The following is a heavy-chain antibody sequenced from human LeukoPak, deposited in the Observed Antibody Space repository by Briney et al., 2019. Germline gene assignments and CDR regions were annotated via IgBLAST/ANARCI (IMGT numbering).Heavy chain of an antibody. Sequence: SETLSLTCTVSGGSISSYYWSWIRQPPGKGLEWIGYIYYSGSTNSNPSLKSRVTISVDTSKNQFSLRLTSVTAVDTAVYYCARDGQRWSLDYWGQGTLVTVSS. J-gene: IGHJ4*02. CDR1: GGSISSYY. D-gene: IGHD5-24*01. CDR3: ARDGQRWSLDY. CDR2: IYYSGST. V-gene: IGHV4-59*01.